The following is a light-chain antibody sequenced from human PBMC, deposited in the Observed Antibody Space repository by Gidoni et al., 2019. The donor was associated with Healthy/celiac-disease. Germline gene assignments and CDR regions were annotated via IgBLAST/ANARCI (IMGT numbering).Light chain of an antibody. J-gene: IGLJ3*02. Sequence: QSVLTPPPYASGTPGQRVTISCSGSSSNIGSNTVNWYQQLPGTAPKLLSYSNNQRPSGVPDRFSGSKSGTSASLAISGLQSEDEADYYCAAWDDSLNVWVFGGGTKLTVL. V-gene: IGLV1-44*01. CDR3: AAWDDSLNVWV. CDR2: SNN. CDR1: SSNIGSNT.